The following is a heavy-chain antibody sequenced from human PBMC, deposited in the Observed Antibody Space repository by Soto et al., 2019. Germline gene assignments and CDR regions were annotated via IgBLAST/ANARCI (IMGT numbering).Heavy chain of an antibody. CDR1: GFTFSSYW. CDR3: ARDSPVSDWYGLSWFDP. J-gene: IGHJ5*02. V-gene: IGHV3-74*01. Sequence: SLRLSCAASGFTFSSYWMHWVRQAPGKGLVWVSRINSDGSSTSYADSVKGRFTISRDNAKSSLYLQMNSLRAEDTAVYYCARDSPVSDWYGLSWFDPWGQGTLVTVSS. D-gene: IGHD6-19*01. CDR2: INSDGSST.